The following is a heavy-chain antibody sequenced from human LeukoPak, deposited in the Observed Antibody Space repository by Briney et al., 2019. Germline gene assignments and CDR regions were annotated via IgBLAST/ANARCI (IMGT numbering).Heavy chain of an antibody. V-gene: IGHV1-69*06. CDR2: IIPIFGTA. J-gene: IGHJ6*03. CDR1: GGTFSSYA. CDR3: ARDRYCSSTSCAWPYYYYYYMDV. D-gene: IGHD2-2*01. Sequence: RASVKVSCKASGGTFSSYAISWVRQAPGQGLEWMGGIIPIFGTANYAQKFQGRVTITADKSTSTAYMELSSLRSEDTAVYYCARDRYCSSTSCAWPYYYYYYMDVWGKGTTVTISS.